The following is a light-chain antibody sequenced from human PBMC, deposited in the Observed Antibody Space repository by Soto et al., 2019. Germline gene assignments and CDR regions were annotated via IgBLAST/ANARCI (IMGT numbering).Light chain of an antibody. J-gene: IGKJ3*01. CDR3: QQYNNWPPFT. CDR1: QSVSSN. Sequence: EIVMTQSPGTLSASPGERATLSCRASQSVSSNLAWYQQKPGQAPRLLIYGSSTRVTGIPARFSGSGSGTEFTLTISSLQSEDFAVYYCQQYNNWPPFTFGPGT. CDR2: GSS. V-gene: IGKV3-15*01.